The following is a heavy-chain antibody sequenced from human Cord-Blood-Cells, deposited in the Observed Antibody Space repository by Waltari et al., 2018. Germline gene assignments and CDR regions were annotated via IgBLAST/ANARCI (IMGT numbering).Heavy chain of an antibody. CDR2: INVSGVMK. CDR3: AKASKDIVVVPAAINNYYYYGMDV. D-gene: IGHD2-2*01. CDR1: GFTFSSYA. V-gene: IGHV3-23*04. Sequence: EVQLVESGGGLVQPGGSLRLSCAASGFTFSSYAMSWVRQAPGKGLGWVSSINVSGVMKVYTDSVKSRFTSSRDNAKNTLYLQMNSLRAEDTAVYYCAKASKDIVVVPAAINNYYYYGMDVWGQGTTVTVSS. J-gene: IGHJ6*02.